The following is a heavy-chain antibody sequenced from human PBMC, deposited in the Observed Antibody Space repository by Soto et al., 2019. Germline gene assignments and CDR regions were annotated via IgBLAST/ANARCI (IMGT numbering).Heavy chain of an antibody. CDR1: DASINSGGYY. Sequence: SEILSLTCTVSDASINSGGYYWSWIRQHPGKGLEWIGFIYYSGTTYYNPSLKSRVTTSVDTSKNQFSLRLSSVTAADTAVYYCARGLIVMLAGIEELINSHFDSWGQGTLVTVSS. CDR2: IYYSGTT. V-gene: IGHV4-31*03. J-gene: IGHJ4*02. CDR3: ARGLIVMLAGIEELINSHFDS. D-gene: IGHD2-21*02.